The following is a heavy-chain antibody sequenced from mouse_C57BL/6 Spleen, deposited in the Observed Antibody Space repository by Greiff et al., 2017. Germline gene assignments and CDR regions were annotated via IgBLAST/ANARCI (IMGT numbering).Heavy chain of an antibody. CDR3: AYYDLDY. Sequence: VQLQQPGAELVKPGASVKLSCKASGYTFTSYWMHWVKQRPGQGLEWIGEIDPSDSDTNYNQKFKGKATLTVDTSSSTAYMQLSSLTSEDSAVYYCAYYDLDYWGQGTTLTVSS. CDR2: IDPSDSDT. J-gene: IGHJ2*01. CDR1: GYTFTSYW. D-gene: IGHD1-1*01. V-gene: IGHV1-69*02.